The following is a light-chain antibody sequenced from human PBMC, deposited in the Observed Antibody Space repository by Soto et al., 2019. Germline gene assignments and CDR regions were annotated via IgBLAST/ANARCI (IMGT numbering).Light chain of an antibody. CDR3: QQYNSYSPVT. J-gene: IGKJ1*01. CDR1: QSINTW. CDR2: KAS. Sequence: IQMTQSPSTLSASVGDRVTITCRASQSINTWLAWYQQKPGKAPKLLIYKASSLESGVPSRFSGSGSGTEFTLTISSLQPDDFATYYCQQYNSYSPVTFGQGTKVEIK. V-gene: IGKV1-5*03.